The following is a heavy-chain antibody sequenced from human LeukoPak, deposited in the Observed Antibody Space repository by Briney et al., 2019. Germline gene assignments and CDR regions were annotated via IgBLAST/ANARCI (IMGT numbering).Heavy chain of an antibody. D-gene: IGHD4-11*01. J-gene: IGHJ6*03. CDR2: IRYDGSNK. CDR3: AKAPATVTTRAIYYYYYMDV. Sequence: GGSLRLSCAASGFTFSSYGMHWVRQAPGKGLEWVAFIRYDGSNKYYADSVKGRFTTSRDNSKNTLYLQMNSLRAEDTAVYSCAKAPATVTTRAIYYYYYMDVWGKGPRSPSP. V-gene: IGHV3-30*02. CDR1: GFTFSSYG.